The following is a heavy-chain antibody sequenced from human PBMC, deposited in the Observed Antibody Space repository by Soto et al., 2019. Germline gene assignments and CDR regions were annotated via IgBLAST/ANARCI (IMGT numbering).Heavy chain of an antibody. CDR1: GYSFTSYW. J-gene: IGHJ4*02. V-gene: IGHV5-51*01. CDR3: ASSVLVTSTMNYFDF. Sequence: GESLKISCKGSGYSFTSYWISWVRQMPGKGLEWMGIIYPADSDTRYSPSFQGQVTISADKSVTTAYLQWSSLKASDSAMYYCASSVLVTSTMNYFDFWVQGTLVTVSS. D-gene: IGHD6-6*01. CDR2: IYPADSDT.